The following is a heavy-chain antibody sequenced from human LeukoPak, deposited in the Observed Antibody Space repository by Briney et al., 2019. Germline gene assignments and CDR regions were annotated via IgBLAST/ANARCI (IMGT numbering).Heavy chain of an antibody. V-gene: IGHV4-38-2*02. D-gene: IGHD6-13*01. J-gene: IGHJ4*02. CDR1: GYSISSGYY. CDR3: ARQSLLIAATGYYFDY. CDR2: IYHSGST. Sequence: PSETLSLTCTVSGYSISSGYYWGWIRQPPGKGLEWIATIYHSGSTYLNPSLKSRVTMSVDTSKNQFSLKLSSVTAADTAVYYCARQSLLIAATGYYFDYWGQGTLVTVSS.